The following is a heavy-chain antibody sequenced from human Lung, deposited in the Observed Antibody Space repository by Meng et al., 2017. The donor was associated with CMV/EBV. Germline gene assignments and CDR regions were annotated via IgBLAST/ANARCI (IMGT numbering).Heavy chain of an antibody. V-gene: IGHV1-18*01. J-gene: IGHJ3*02. D-gene: IGHD3-22*01. CDR1: GYTFSSYG. Sequence: SVKVSCXASGYTFSSYGISWVRQAPGQGLEWMGWIGGYDGRTNYRQKFKGRVTVTRDTSTSTAYMEVRSLGSDDTAVYYCARDFYEYDNSGYYDDTFDIWGQGTMVAVSS. CDR3: ARDFYEYDNSGYYDDTFDI. CDR2: IGGYDGRT.